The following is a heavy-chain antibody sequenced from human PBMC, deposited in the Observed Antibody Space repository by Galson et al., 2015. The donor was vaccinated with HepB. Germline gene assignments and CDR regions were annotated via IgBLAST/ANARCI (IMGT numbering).Heavy chain of an antibody. CDR1: GGTFSSYA. CDR3: ARGAFGAEFDY. J-gene: IGHJ4*02. CDR2: IIPIFGTA. D-gene: IGHD3-10*01. Sequence: SVKVSCKASGGTFSSYAISWVRQAPGQGLEWMGGIIPIFGTANYAQKFQGRVTITADESTSTAYMELSSLRSEDTAVYYCARGAFGAEFDYWGQGTLVTVSS. V-gene: IGHV1-69*13.